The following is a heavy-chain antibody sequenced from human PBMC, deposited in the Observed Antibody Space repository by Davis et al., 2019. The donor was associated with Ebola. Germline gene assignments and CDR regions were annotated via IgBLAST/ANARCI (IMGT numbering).Heavy chain of an antibody. J-gene: IGHJ4*02. CDR1: GYTFTSYY. CDR3: ATDSMTTVTFVY. Sequence: AASVKVSCKASGYTFTSYYMHWVRQAPGQGLEWMGIINPSGGSTSYAQKFQGRVTMTRDTSTSTVYMELSSLRSEDTAVYYCATDSMTTVTFVYWGQGTLVTVSS. CDR2: INPSGGST. V-gene: IGHV1-46*01. D-gene: IGHD4-17*01.